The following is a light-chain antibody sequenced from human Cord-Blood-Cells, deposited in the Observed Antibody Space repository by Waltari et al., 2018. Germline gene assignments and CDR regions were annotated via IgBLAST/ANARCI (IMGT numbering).Light chain of an antibody. CDR3: QQRSNWPPWT. CDR2: DAS. V-gene: IGKV3-11*01. J-gene: IGKJ1*01. Sequence: EIVLTQSPATLSLSPGERATLSCRASQSVSSYLAWYQQKPGQAPRLLSYDASNRATGIPARFSGSVSGTDFTLTISSLEPEDFAVYYCQQRSNWPPWTFGQGTKVEIK. CDR1: QSVSSY.